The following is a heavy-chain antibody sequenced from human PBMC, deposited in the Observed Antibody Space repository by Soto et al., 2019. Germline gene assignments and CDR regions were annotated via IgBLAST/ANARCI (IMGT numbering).Heavy chain of an antibody. CDR3: ARDKGYCSGGSCYYYYYYMDV. J-gene: IGHJ6*03. Sequence: TGGSLRLSCAASGFTVSSNYMSWVRQAPGKGLEWVSVIYSGGSTYYADSVKGRFTISRGNSKNTLYLQMNSLRAEDTAVYYCARDKGYCSGGSCYYYYYYMDVRGKGTTVTVSS. V-gene: IGHV3-66*01. CDR2: IYSGGST. D-gene: IGHD2-15*01. CDR1: GFTVSSNY.